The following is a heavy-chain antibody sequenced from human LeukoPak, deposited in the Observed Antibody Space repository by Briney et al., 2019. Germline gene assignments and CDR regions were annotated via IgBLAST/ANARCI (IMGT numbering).Heavy chain of an antibody. CDR3: LRGRPTDAFDI. CDR1: YG. J-gene: IGHJ3*02. Sequence: YGMHWXRXAPGKGLEWVALIWYYGTNKYYADSVKGRFTISRDNSKSTLYLQMDSLSVEDTAVYYCLRGRPTDAFDIWGQGTLVTVSS. CDR2: IWYYGTNK. V-gene: IGHV3-33*01.